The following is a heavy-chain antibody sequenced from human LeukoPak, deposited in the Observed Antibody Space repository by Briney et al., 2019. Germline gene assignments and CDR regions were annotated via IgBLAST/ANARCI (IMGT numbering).Heavy chain of an antibody. CDR3: ARVHGYYDILTGYYRYYFDY. V-gene: IGHV4-34*01. CDR1: DGSFSGYY. J-gene: IGHJ4*02. D-gene: IGHD3-9*01. Sequence: SETLSLTCAVYDGSFSGYYWTWIRQPPGKGLEWIGEINHSGSTNYNPSLKSRVTVDTSKNQFSLKLTSVTAADTAVYYCARVHGYYDILTGYYRYYFDYWGQGTLVTVSS. CDR2: INHSGST.